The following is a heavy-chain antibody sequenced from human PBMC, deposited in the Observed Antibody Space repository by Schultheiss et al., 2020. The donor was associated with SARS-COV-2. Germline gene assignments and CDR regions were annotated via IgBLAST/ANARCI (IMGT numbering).Heavy chain of an antibody. CDR2: INRSGST. V-gene: IGHV4-34*01. D-gene: IGHD4-23*01. J-gene: IGHJ2*01. Sequence: SETLSLTCAVYGGSFSDYYWSWIRQPPGKGLEWIGEINRSGSTNYNPSLKSRVTISVDKSKNQFSLKLSSVTAADTAVYYCARERRMTTVVTSWYFDLWGRGTLVTVSS. CDR3: ARERRMTTVVTSWYFDL. CDR1: GGSFSDYY.